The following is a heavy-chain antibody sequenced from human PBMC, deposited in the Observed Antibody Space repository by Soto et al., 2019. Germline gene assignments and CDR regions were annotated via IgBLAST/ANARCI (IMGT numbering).Heavy chain of an antibody. V-gene: IGHV3-7*01. D-gene: IGHD3-10*01. CDR3: AREDYYGSGSYYTPRYYYGMDV. J-gene: IGHJ6*02. CDR2: IKQDGSEK. CDR1: GLTFSSYW. Sequence: GGSLRLSCAASGLTFSSYWMSWVRQAPGKGLEWVANIKQDGSEKYYVDSVKGRFTISRDNAKNSLYLQMNSLRAEDTAVYYCAREDYYGSGSYYTPRYYYGMDVWGQGTTVTVSS.